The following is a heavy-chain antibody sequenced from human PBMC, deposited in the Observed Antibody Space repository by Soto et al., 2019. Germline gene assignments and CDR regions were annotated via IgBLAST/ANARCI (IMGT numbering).Heavy chain of an antibody. D-gene: IGHD1-26*01. CDR1: GFTFSHYA. CDR3: AKDGSHNFDY. J-gene: IGHJ4*02. Sequence: QVQLVESGGGVVQPGRSLRLSCAASGFTFSHYAMHWVRQAPGKGLEWVALMSYDGSNEYYADSVKGRFTISRDNSKNTLYLQMNRLRAEDTAVYYCAKDGSHNFDYWGQGTPVTVSS. CDR2: MSYDGSNE. V-gene: IGHV3-30*18.